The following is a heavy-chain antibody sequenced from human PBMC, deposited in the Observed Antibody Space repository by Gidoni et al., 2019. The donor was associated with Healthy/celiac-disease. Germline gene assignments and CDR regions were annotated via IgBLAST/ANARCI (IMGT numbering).Heavy chain of an antibody. Sequence: QVQLVESGGGVVKPGRSLRLACAASGLTFSSYGMHWVRQAPGQGLEWVSFRWYDGSNTYYADSVKGRFTISRDNSKSTLYLQMNSLRAEDTALYYCARDNGYYDFWSGYHRGNWFDPWGQGTLVTVSS. D-gene: IGHD3-3*01. CDR2: RWYDGSNT. CDR1: GLTFSSYG. CDR3: ARDNGYYDFWSGYHRGNWFDP. V-gene: IGHV3-33*01. J-gene: IGHJ5*02.